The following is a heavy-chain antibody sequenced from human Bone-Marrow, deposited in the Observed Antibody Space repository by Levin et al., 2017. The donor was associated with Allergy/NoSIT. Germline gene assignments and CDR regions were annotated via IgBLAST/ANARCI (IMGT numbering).Heavy chain of an antibody. D-gene: IGHD5-24*01. J-gene: IGHJ4*02. CDR1: GFTFNNYW. Sequence: PGGSLRLSCAASGFTFNNYWMHWVRQAPGKGLVWVSRVNKEGLSLDYADSVKGRFIISRDNAKNTLYLQMNSLTVEDTALYYCARESQSDTYQLPTAGFDFWGQGVLVTVSS. V-gene: IGHV3-74*01. CDR3: ARESQSDTYQLPTAGFDF. CDR2: VNKEGLSL.